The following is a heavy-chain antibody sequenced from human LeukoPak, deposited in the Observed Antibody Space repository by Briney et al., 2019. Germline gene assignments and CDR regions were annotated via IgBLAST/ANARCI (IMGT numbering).Heavy chain of an antibody. CDR2: ISGSGGGT. D-gene: IGHD5-24*01. V-gene: IGHV3-23*01. J-gene: IGHJ4*02. Sequence: PGGSLRLSCAASGFTFSSSAMSWVRQAPGKGLEWISLISGSGGGTHCADSVRGRFTISRDNSKNTLYVQMNSLRAEDTAVYYCAKSGTEDGYNIYFDHWGQGTLVTVSS. CDR1: GFTFSSSA. CDR3: AKSGTEDGYNIYFDH.